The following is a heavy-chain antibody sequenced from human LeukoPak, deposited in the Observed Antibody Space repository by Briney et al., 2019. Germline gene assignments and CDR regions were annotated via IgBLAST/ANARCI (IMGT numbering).Heavy chain of an antibody. CDR3: ARELGSSSWTDY. CDR2: ISSSSSYI. J-gene: IGHJ4*02. V-gene: IGHV3-21*01. D-gene: IGHD6-13*01. CDR1: GFTFSSYS. Sequence: GGSLRLSCAASGFTFSSYSMNWVRQAPGKGLEWVSSISSSSSYIYYADSVKGRFTISRDNAKNSLYLQMNSLRAEDTAVYYCARELGSSSWTDYWGRGTLVTVSS.